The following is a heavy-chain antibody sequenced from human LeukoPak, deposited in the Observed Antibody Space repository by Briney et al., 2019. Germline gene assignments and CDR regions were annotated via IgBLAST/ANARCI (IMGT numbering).Heavy chain of an antibody. J-gene: IGHJ4*02. CDR2: INPNSGGT. V-gene: IGHV1-2*02. Sequence: AASVKVSCKASGYTFTGYYMHWVRQAPGQWLEWMGWINPNSGGTNYAQKFQGRVTMTRDTSISTAYMELSRLRSDDTAVYYCARAVVVVPAAIYYDSSGYLFDYWGQGTLVTVSS. CDR3: ARAVVVVPAAIYYDSSGYLFDY. CDR1: GYTFTGYY. D-gene: IGHD2-2*02.